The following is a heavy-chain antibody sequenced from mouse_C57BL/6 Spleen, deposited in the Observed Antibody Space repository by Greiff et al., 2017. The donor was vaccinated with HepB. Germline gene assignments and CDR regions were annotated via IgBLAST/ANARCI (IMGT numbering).Heavy chain of an antibody. CDR1: GFTFSDYG. CDR3: ARSYYYGSSSYFDY. CDR2: ISSGSSTI. D-gene: IGHD1-1*01. Sequence: DVMLVESGGGLVKPGGSLKLSCAASGFTFSDYGMHWVRQAPEKGLEWVAYISSGSSTIYYADTVKGRFTISRDNAKNTLFLQMTSLRSEDTAMYYCARSYYYGSSSYFDYWGQGTTLTVSS. V-gene: IGHV5-17*01. J-gene: IGHJ2*01.